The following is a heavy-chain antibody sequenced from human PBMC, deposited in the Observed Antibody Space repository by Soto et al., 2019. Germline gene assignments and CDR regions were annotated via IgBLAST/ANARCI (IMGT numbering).Heavy chain of an antibody. CDR3: ARDTLNYDFWSGSAYVYYYYGMDV. CDR1: GFTFSSYA. Sequence: XVSLRLSFAASGFTFSSYAMHWVRQAPGKGLEWVAVISYDGSNKYYADSVKGRFTISRDNSKNTLYLQMNSLRAEDTAVYYCARDTLNYDFWSGSAYVYYYYGMDVWGQGTTVTVSS. D-gene: IGHD3-3*01. V-gene: IGHV3-30-3*01. J-gene: IGHJ6*02. CDR2: ISYDGSNK.